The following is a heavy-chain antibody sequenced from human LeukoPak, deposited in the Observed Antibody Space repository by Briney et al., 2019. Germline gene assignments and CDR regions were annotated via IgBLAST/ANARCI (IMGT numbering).Heavy chain of an antibody. CDR1: GFTFSSYS. CDR2: ISSSSSYI. D-gene: IGHD4-17*01. V-gene: IGHV3-21*04. Sequence: PGGSLRLSCAASGFTFSSYSMNWVRQAPGKGLEWVSSISSSSSYIYYADSVKGRFTISRGNAKNSLYLQMNSLRAEDTAVYYCARDIGNGDYVAYWGQGTLVTVSS. CDR3: ARDIGNGDYVAY. J-gene: IGHJ4*02.